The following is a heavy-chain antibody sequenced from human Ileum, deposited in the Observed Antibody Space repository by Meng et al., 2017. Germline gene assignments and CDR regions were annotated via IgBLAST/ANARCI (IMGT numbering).Heavy chain of an antibody. V-gene: IGHV4-4*02. D-gene: IGHD3-22*01. Sequence: QAPVQESGPRLVKPSGTLSLTCAVSGTWWSWVRQPPGKGLEWIGEIFQSGRTNYNPSLKSRVTISIDKSKSQITLQLSAVTAADTAVYSCATSNDRDVYYLGYWGQGTLVTVSS. J-gene: IGHJ4*02. CDR1: GTW. CDR2: IFQSGRT. CDR3: ATSNDRDVYYLGY.